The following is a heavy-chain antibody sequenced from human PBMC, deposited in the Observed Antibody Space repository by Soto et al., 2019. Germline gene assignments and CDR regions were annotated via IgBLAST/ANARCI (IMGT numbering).Heavy chain of an antibody. V-gene: IGHV2-5*02. J-gene: IGHJ4*02. Sequence: TLVNPTQTLTLTCTFSGFSLSTSGVGVGWVRQPPGKALEWLALIYWDDDKRYSPSLKSRLTITKDTSTNQVVLTMTNMDPVDTATYFCAHRTGSGWYGYWGQGTLVTVSS. CDR3: AHRTGSGWYGY. CDR2: IYWDDDK. CDR1: GFSLSTSGVG. D-gene: IGHD6-19*01.